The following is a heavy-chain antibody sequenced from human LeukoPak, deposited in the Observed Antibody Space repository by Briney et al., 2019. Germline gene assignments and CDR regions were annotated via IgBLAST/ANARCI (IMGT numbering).Heavy chain of an antibody. CDR3: VRVAWLDYHGMDV. CDR1: GFTFRTYD. CDR2: IGTAGDT. Sequence: SGGSLGLSCAASGFTFRTYDFHWVRQVKGIGLEWVSGIGTAGDTYYAGSVKGRFTMSRENAKNSLYLQMNSLRAGDTAIYYCVRVAWLDYHGMDVWGQGTTVTVSS. V-gene: IGHV3-13*01. J-gene: IGHJ6*02. D-gene: IGHD5-12*01.